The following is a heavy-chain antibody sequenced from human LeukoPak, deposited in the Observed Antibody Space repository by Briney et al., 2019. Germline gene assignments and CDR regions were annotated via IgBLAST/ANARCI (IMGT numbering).Heavy chain of an antibody. D-gene: IGHD4-23*01. CDR3: ARRDYGGTFFDY. CDR2: INSDGSTT. V-gene: IGHV3-74*01. J-gene: IGHJ4*02. CDR1: GFTFSTYW. Sequence: GGSLRLSCAASGFTFSTYWMHWVRQAPGKGLVWVSRINSDGSTTSYADSVKGRFTISRGNAKNTLYLQMNSLRAEDTAVFYCARRDYGGTFFDYWGQGTLVTVSS.